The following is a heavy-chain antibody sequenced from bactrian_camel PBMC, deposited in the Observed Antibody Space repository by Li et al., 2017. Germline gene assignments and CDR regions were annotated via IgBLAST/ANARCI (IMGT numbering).Heavy chain of an antibody. CDR3: AAVLRSGNCYGPSPDFLY. CDR2: IDSDGTLT. D-gene: IGHD2*01. J-gene: IGHJ4*01. CDR1: GATWSVAC. Sequence: HVQLVESGGGSVQAGGSLRLSCAVSGATWSVACMGWFRQAPGKEREGVARIDSDGTLTDYADSVKGRFTISKDNAKNTLYLQMNSLNPEDTAMYSCAAVLRSGNCYGPSPDFLYWGRGTQVTVS. V-gene: IGHV3S6*01.